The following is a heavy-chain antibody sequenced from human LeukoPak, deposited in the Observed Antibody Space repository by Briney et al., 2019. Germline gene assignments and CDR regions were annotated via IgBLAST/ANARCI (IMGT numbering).Heavy chain of an antibody. V-gene: IGHV3-9*01. J-gene: IGHJ6*03. CDR3: AKDGIAAARHYYYYMDV. CDR1: GFTFDDYA. CDR2: ISWNSGSI. Sequence: PGRSLRLSCAASGFTFDDYAMHWDRQAPGKGLEWVSGISWNSGSIGYADSVKGRFTISRDNAKNSLYLQMNSLRAEDTALYYCAKDGIAAARHYYYYMDVWGKGTTVTVSS. D-gene: IGHD6-13*01.